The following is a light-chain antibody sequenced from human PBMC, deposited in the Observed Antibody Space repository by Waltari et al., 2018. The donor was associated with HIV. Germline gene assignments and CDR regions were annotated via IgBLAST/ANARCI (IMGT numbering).Light chain of an antibody. V-gene: IGLV3-25*03. J-gene: IGLJ3*02. CDR1: ALAKQF. CDR2: KDT. CDR3: QSTDTRGTLWV. Sequence: SFEVTQPPSVSVSPGQTARITCSGDALAKQFTYWYQQRPGQAPVLILKKDTERPPGTLERFSGSVSGTTVKLIISGVQAEDEADYYCQSTDTRGTLWVFGGGTKLTVL.